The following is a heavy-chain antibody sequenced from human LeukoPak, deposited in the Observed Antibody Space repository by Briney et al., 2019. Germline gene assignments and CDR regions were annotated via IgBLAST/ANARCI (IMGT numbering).Heavy chain of an antibody. CDR2: IIPIFGTA. Sequence: GSSVKVSCKASGGTFSSYAISWVRQAPGQGLEWMGGIIPIFGTANYAQKFQGRVTITADKSTSTAYMELSSLRSEDTAVYYCAYEVAAHNWFDPWGQGTLVTVSS. CDR1: GGTFSSYA. CDR3: AYEVAAHNWFDP. D-gene: IGHD6-13*01. J-gene: IGHJ5*02. V-gene: IGHV1-69*06.